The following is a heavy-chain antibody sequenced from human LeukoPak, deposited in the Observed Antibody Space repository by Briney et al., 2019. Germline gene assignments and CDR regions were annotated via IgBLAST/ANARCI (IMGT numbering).Heavy chain of an antibody. D-gene: IGHD2-15*01. V-gene: IGHV1-8*01. CDR2: MNPNSGNT. CDR3: ATRVVGYCSGGSCPDDAFDI. CDR1: GYTFTSYD. Sequence: GASVKVSCKASGYTFTSYDINWVRQATGQGLEWMGWMNPNSGNTGYAQKFQGRVTMTRNTSISTAYMELDSLRSEDTAVYYCATRVVGYCSGGSCPDDAFDIWGQGTMVTVSS. J-gene: IGHJ3*02.